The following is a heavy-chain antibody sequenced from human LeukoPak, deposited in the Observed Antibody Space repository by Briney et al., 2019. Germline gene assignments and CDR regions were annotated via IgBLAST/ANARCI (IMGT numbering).Heavy chain of an antibody. V-gene: IGHV3-53*01. Sequence: GGSLRLSCAASGIAVIGNYMSWLRQPPGKGLEWVSFISINTDTFYADSVRGRFTISRDSSKNTLFLQMNSLRDEDSAVYYCAIAQSWDELFDSWGQGTLVTVSS. CDR1: GIAVIGNY. CDR3: AIAQSWDELFDS. D-gene: IGHD1-26*01. J-gene: IGHJ4*02. CDR2: ISINTDT.